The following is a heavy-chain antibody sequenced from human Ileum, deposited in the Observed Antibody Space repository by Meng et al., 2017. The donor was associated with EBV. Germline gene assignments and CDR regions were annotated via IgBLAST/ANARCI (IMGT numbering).Heavy chain of an antibody. V-gene: IGHV4-4*02. J-gene: IGHJ4*02. D-gene: IGHD3-16*01. CDR1: DDSTIRSNW. Sequence: QVQLHESGPRLVKPSGXLSLTCSVSDDSTIRSNWWRWVRQPPGKGLEWIGEILHAGVTYYNPSLKSRVPMSVDRSRIQASLNLNSVTAADTAIYYCARGEDYTWDVWGQGILVTVSS. CDR2: ILHAGVT. CDR3: ARGEDYTWDV.